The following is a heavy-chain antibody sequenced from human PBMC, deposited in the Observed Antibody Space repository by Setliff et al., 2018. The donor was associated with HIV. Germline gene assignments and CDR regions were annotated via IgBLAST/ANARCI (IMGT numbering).Heavy chain of an antibody. J-gene: IGHJ4*02. Sequence: QSGGSLRLSCATSGFTFSSYAMSWVRQAPGKGLEWVSAISGSGDSTYYADSVKGRFTISRDNSKNTLYLQMNSLRADDTAVYYCAKDPSDSSSWYYFHYWGQGALVTVSS. CDR1: GFTFSSYA. CDR3: AKDPSDSSSWYYFHY. V-gene: IGHV3-23*01. CDR2: ISGSGDST. D-gene: IGHD6-13*01.